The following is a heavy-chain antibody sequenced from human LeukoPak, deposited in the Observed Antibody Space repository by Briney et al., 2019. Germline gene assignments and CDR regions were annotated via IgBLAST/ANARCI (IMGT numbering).Heavy chain of an antibody. CDR1: GGSFSDYN. V-gene: IGHV4-34*01. J-gene: IGHJ4*02. Sequence: SETLSLTCAVYGGSFSDYNWTWLRQPPGKGLEWIGEINHSGSTTYNPSLTSRITISVDTSKNQFSLKLSSMTAADTALYYCARGLGGYWGQGTLVTVSS. D-gene: IGHD3-16*01. CDR2: INHSGST. CDR3: ARGLGGY.